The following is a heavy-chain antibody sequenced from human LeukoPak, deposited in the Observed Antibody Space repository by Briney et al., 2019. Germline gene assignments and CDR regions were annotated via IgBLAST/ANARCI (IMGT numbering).Heavy chain of an antibody. CDR2: ISKNGGNT. CDR3: ARLGEGRYYQHYYMDV. CDR1: GFTLSSYA. Sequence: GGSLRLSCAASGFTLSSYAMHWVRQAPGKGLEYVSAISKNGGNTYYANSVKGRFSISRDNSKNTLYLQMGSLRTEDMAVYYCARLGEGRYYQHYYMDVWGKGTTVTVSS. V-gene: IGHV3-64*01. J-gene: IGHJ6*03. D-gene: IGHD1-26*01.